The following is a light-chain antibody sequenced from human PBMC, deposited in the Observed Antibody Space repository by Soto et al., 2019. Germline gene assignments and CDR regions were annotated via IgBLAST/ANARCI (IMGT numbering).Light chain of an antibody. J-gene: IGLJ2*01. CDR2: GNS. CDR3: QSYDSGLSVV. Sequence: QSVLTQPPSVSGAPGQRVTISCTGTSSNIGAGYDVHWYQQLPGTAPKLLIYGNSNRPSGVPDRFSGSKAGTAASLAITGLQAEEEADYYCQSYDSGLSVVFGGGTKLTVL. CDR1: SSNIGAGYD. V-gene: IGLV1-40*01.